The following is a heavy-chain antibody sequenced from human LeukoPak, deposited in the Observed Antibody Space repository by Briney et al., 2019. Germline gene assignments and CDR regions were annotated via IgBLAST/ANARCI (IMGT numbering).Heavy chain of an antibody. V-gene: IGHV4-59*01. Sequence: SETLSLTCTVSGGSISNYYWSWIRQPPGKGLEWIGYIYYSGTTNYNPSLKSRVTISVDTSKNQFSLKLNSVIAADTAVYYCARASYSSSWYWFDPWGQGTLVTVSS. D-gene: IGHD6-13*01. CDR1: GGSISNYY. CDR2: IYYSGTT. CDR3: ARASYSSSWYWFDP. J-gene: IGHJ5*02.